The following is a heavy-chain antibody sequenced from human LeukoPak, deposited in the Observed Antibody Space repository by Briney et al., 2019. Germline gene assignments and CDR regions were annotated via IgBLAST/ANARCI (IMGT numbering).Heavy chain of an antibody. Sequence: PRAPVKVSCKASGYSFSSYGITWVRQAPGQGLEWLGWIITYSGKTYYAEKVQGRVSMTTDTSTSTAYMELRSLRSDDTAVYYCARDLVKDRRNWGNHGMDVWGQGTTVTVS. J-gene: IGHJ6*02. V-gene: IGHV1-18*01. CDR1: GYSFSSYG. CDR3: ARDLVKDRRNWGNHGMDV. CDR2: IITYSGKT. D-gene: IGHD7-27*01.